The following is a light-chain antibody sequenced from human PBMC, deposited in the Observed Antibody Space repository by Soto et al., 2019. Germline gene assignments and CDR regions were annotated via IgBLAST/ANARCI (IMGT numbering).Light chain of an antibody. J-gene: IGKJ5*01. CDR2: DAS. CDR3: QHRTNWPIT. V-gene: IGKV3-11*01. CDR1: QNVVFY. Sequence: EVVLTQSPATLSLSPGERATLSCRANQNVVFYLALYQQKPGQAPRLLIYDASNRATGIPARFRGSGSGTDFTLTISSLETEDFAGYYCQHRTNWPITFGQGTRLEIK.